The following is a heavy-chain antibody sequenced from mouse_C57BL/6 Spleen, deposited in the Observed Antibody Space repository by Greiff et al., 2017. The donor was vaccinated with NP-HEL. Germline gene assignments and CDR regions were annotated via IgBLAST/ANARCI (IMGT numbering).Heavy chain of an antibody. V-gene: IGHV1-82*01. J-gene: IGHJ2*01. CDR1: GYAFSSSW. Sequence: VQLKQSGPELVKPGASVKISCKASGYAFSSSWMNWVKQRPGKGLEWIGRIYPGDGDTNYNGKFKGKATLTADKSSSTAYMQLSSLTSEDSAVYFCASEGTTAYYFDYWGQGTTLTVSS. D-gene: IGHD1-2*01. CDR3: ASEGTTAYYFDY. CDR2: IYPGDGDT.